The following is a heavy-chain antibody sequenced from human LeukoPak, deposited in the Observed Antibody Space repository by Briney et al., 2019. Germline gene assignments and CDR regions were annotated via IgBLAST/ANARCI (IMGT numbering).Heavy chain of an antibody. J-gene: IGHJ4*02. CDR3: ASVHSGWDSFFDY. Sequence: GESLKISCKGSGYSFTSYWIGWVRQMPGKGLEWMGIIYPGDSDTRYSPSFQGQATISADKSISTAYLQWSSLKASDTAMYYCASVHSGWDSFFDYWGQGTLVTVSS. CDR2: IYPGDSDT. D-gene: IGHD6-19*01. V-gene: IGHV5-51*01. CDR1: GYSFTSYW.